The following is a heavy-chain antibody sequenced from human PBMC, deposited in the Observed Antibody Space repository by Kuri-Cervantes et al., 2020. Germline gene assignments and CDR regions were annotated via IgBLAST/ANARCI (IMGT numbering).Heavy chain of an antibody. CDR3: ASHNNEYKYALGH. Sequence: GESLKISCAASGFTFSNYWMAWVRQPPGKGLEWLANIKQDGSKQDYVDSLKGRFIISRDNAKNPLYLQMNSLRAEDTALYYCASHNNEYKYALGHWGQGTQVTVSS. CDR1: GFTFSNYW. D-gene: IGHD2-8*01. J-gene: IGHJ4*02. CDR2: IKQDGSKQ. V-gene: IGHV3-7*01.